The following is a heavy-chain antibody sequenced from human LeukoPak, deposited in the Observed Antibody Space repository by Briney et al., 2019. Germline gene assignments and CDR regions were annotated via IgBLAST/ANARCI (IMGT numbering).Heavy chain of an antibody. CDR1: GFTFSDYY. Sequence: KPGGSLRLSCAASGFTFSDYYMSWIRQAQGKGLEWVSYISSSSSYTNYADSVKGRFTISRDNAKNSLYLQMNSLRAEDTAVCYCARARNSGSYFDYWGQGTLVTVSS. CDR2: ISSSSSYT. J-gene: IGHJ4*02. V-gene: IGHV3-11*05. D-gene: IGHD1-26*01. CDR3: ARARNSGSYFDY.